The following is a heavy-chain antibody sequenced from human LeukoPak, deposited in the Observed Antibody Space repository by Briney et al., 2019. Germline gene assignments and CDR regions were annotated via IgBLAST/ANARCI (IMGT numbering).Heavy chain of an antibody. CDR1: GYTFTSYY. CDR2: INPSGGST. CDR3: ARVLITIFGVPRRSMDV. V-gene: IGHV1-46*01. D-gene: IGHD3-3*01. Sequence: ASVKVSCKASGYTFTSYYMHWVRQAPGQGLEWMGIINPSGGSTSYAQKFQGRVTMTRDTSTSTVYMELSSLRSEDTAVYYCARVLITIFGVPRRSMDVWGQGTTVTVSS. J-gene: IGHJ6*02.